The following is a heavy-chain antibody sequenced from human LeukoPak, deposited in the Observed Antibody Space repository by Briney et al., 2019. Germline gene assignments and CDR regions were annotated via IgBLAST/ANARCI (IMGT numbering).Heavy chain of an antibody. D-gene: IGHD3-3*01. CDR3: ARGSFSSYDFWSGYPYYYYYMDV. CDR1: GGTFSSYA. V-gene: IGHV1-69*13. J-gene: IGHJ6*03. CDR2: IIPIFGTA. Sequence: SVKVSXKASGGTFSSYAISWVRQAPGQGLEWMGGIIPIFGTANYAQKFQGRVTITADESTSTAYMELSSLRSEDTAVYYCARGSFSSYDFWSGYPYYYYYMDVWGKGTTVTVSS.